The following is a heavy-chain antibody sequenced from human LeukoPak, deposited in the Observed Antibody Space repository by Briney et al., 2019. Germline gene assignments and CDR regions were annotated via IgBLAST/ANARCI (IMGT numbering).Heavy chain of an antibody. J-gene: IGHJ3*02. D-gene: IGHD2-15*01. CDR3: AKDVGGPLADAFDI. Sequence: GGSLRLSCAASGFTFSSYSMNWVRQAPGKGLEWVSSISSSSYIYYAGSVKGRFTISRDNAKNSLYLQMNSLRAEDMALYYCAKDVGGPLADAFDIWGQGTMVTVSS. CDR2: ISSSSYI. V-gene: IGHV3-21*04. CDR1: GFTFSSYS.